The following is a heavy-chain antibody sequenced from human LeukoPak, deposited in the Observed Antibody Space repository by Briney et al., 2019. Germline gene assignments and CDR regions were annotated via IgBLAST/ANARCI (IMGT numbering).Heavy chain of an antibody. J-gene: IGHJ4*02. V-gene: IGHV4-59*08. CDR2: IYYSGST. Sequence: PSETLSLTCTVSGGSMRSYYWSWIRQPPGKGLEWIGYIYYSGSTIYNPSLKRRVTISLDTSKNQFSLKMNSVTAADTAVYYCARMGNPATVTADYWGQGTLVTVSS. CDR3: ARMGNPATVTADY. D-gene: IGHD4-17*01. CDR1: GGSMRSYY.